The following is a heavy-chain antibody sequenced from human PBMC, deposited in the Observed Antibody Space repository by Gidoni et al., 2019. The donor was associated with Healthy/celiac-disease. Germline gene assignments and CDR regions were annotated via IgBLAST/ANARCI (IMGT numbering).Heavy chain of an antibody. V-gene: IGHV3-23*04. Sequence: EVQLVESVGGLVQPGGSLRLSCAASGFTFSSYAMSWVRQAPGKGLEWGSAISGSGGSTYYADSVKGRFTISRDNSKNTLYLQMNSLRAEDTAVYYCAKDLAVAGIFDYWGQGTLVTVSS. CDR2: ISGSGGST. CDR1: GFTFSSYA. D-gene: IGHD6-19*01. CDR3: AKDLAVAGIFDY. J-gene: IGHJ4*02.